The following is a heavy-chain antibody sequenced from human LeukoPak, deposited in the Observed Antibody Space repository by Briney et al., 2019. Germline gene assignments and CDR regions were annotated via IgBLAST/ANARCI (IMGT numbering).Heavy chain of an antibody. V-gene: IGHV3-21*01. CDR3: ARGLQLPDY. CDR2: ISSSSSYI. J-gene: IGHJ4*02. D-gene: IGHD5-24*01. CDR1: GFTFSSYS. Sequence: GRSLRLSCAASGFTFSSYSMNWVRQAPGKGLEWVSSISSSSSYIYYAVSVKGRFTISRDNAKNSLYLQMNSLRAEDTAVYYCARGLQLPDYWGQGTLVTVSS.